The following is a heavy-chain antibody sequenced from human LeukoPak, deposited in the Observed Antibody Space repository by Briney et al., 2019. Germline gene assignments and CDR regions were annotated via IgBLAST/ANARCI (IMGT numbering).Heavy chain of an antibody. CDR3: ARGRDPY. CDR1: GGSFSGYY. CDR2: INHSGST. Sequence: SETLSLTCAVYGGSFSGYYGTWIRQPPGRGLEWIGEINHSGSTNYNPSLKNRVTISVDTSKSQFSLKLNSVTAADTAMYYCARGRDPYWGQGTLVTVSS. J-gene: IGHJ4*02. V-gene: IGHV4-34*01. D-gene: IGHD5-24*01.